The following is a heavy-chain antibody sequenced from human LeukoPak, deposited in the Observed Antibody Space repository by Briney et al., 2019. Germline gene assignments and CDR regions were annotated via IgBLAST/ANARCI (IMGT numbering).Heavy chain of an antibody. J-gene: IGHJ6*04. D-gene: IGHD2/OR15-2a*01. Sequence: ASVKVSCKASGYTFTSYGISWVRQAPGQGLEWMGWISGYNGHTNYAQKLQGRVTMTTDTSTSTVYMELSSLRSEDTAVYYCATLSSSEDVWGKGTTVTVSS. V-gene: IGHV1-18*01. CDR1: GYTFTSYG. CDR3: ATLSSSEDV. CDR2: ISGYNGHT.